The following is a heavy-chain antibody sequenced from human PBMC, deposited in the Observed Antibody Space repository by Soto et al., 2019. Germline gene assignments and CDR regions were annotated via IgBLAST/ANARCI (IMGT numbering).Heavy chain of an antibody. Sequence: EVQLVETGGGLIQPGGSLRLSCAASGFTVSSNYMSWVRQAPGKGLEWVSVIYSGGSTYYADSVKGRFTISRDNSKNTLYLQMKRLRAEYTRVYYCARDPEAAGSLDYWGQGTLVTVSS. J-gene: IGHJ4*02. D-gene: IGHD6-13*01. CDR3: ARDPEAAGSLDY. CDR1: GFTVSSNY. CDR2: IYSGGST. V-gene: IGHV3-53*02.